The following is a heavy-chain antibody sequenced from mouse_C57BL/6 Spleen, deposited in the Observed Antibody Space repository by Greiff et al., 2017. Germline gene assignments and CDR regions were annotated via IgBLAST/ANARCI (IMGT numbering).Heavy chain of an antibody. CDR2: IHPNSGST. Sequence: QVQLQQPGAELVKPGASVKLSCKASGYTFTSYWMHWVKQRPGQGLEWIGMIHPNSGSTNYNEKFKSKATLTVDKSSSTAYMQLSSLTSEDSAVYYCARVAYDYDVSLAYWGQGTLVTVSA. J-gene: IGHJ3*01. V-gene: IGHV1-64*01. CDR1: GYTFTSYW. D-gene: IGHD2-4*01. CDR3: ARVAYDYDVSLAY.